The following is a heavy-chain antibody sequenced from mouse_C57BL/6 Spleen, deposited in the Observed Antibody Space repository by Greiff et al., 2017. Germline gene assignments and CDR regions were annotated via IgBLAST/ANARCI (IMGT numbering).Heavy chain of an antibody. D-gene: IGHD1-1*01. CDR1: GYSITSGYY. Sequence: EVHLVESGPGLVKPSQSLSLTCSVTGYSITSGYYWNWIRQFPGNKLEWMGYISYDGSNNYNPSLKNRISITRDTSKNQFFLKLNSVTTEDTATYYCASDYGSSRGFAYWGQGTLVTVSA. CDR3: ASDYGSSRGFAY. J-gene: IGHJ3*01. V-gene: IGHV3-6*01. CDR2: ISYDGSN.